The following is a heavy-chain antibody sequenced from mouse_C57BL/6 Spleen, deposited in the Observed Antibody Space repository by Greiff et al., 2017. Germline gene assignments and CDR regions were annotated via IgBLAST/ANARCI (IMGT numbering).Heavy chain of an antibody. CDR3: AREYYYCSSYYYFDY. CDR2: IYPGDGAT. Sequence: VQLQQSGPELVKPGASVKISCKASGYAFSSSWMNWVKQRPGKGLEWIGRIYPGDGATNYTGKFKGKVTLTADKSSSTVYMQLSSLTSEDSAVYFCAREYYYCSSYYYFDYWGQGTTLTVSS. CDR1: GYAFSSSW. V-gene: IGHV1-82*01. J-gene: IGHJ2*01. D-gene: IGHD1-1*01.